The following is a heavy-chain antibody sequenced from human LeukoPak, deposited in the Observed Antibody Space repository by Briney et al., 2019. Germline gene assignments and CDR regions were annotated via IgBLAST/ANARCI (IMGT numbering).Heavy chain of an antibody. CDR1: GFTFSSYS. J-gene: IGHJ4*02. D-gene: IGHD3-3*01. V-gene: IGHV3-23*01. CDR3: AKGNYDFWSGYPYYFDY. CDR2: ISSSGGST. Sequence: GGSLRLSCAASGFTFSSYSMSWVRQAPGKGLEWVSAISSSGGSTYYADSVKGRFTISRDNSKNTLYLQMNSLRAEDTAVYYCAKGNYDFWSGYPYYFDYWGQGTLVTVSS.